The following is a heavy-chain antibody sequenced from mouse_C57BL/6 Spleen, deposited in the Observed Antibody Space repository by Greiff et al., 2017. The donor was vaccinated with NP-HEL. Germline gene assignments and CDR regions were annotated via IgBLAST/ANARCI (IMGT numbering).Heavy chain of an antibody. Sequence: QVQLKQSGAELVRPGTSVKMSCKASGYTFTNYWIGWAKQRPGHGLEWIGDIYPGGGYTNYNEKFKGKATLTADKSSSTAYMQFSSLTSEDSAIYYCARSGYYGSSRWFAYWGQGTLVTVSA. J-gene: IGHJ3*01. D-gene: IGHD1-1*01. V-gene: IGHV1-63*01. CDR2: IYPGGGYT. CDR3: ARSGYYGSSRWFAY. CDR1: GYTFTNYW.